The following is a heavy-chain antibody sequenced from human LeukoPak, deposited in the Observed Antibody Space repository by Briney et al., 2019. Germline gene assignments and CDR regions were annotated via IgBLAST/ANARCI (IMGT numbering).Heavy chain of an antibody. CDR2: INPNSGGT. Sequence: ASVKVSCKASGYTFTGYYMHWVRQAPGQGIEWLGRINPNSGGTNYAQKFQGRVTMTRDTSISTAYMELSRLRSDDTAVYYCARDPLGYCSSTSCSDYWGQGTLVTVSS. D-gene: IGHD2-2*01. J-gene: IGHJ4*02. CDR1: GYTFTGYY. V-gene: IGHV1-2*06. CDR3: ARDPLGYCSSTSCSDY.